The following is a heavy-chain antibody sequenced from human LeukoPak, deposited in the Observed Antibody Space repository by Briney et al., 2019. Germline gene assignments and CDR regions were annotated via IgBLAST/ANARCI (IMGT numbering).Heavy chain of an antibody. Sequence: PSETLSLTCTVYDGSFSNYYWSWIRQPPGKGLEWMGEINDGGSTNYNPSLMSRVTVSVDTSKNQFSLMMRSVTAADTAIYYCARFSRITRGDWGDAFDIWDQGTMVTVSS. J-gene: IGHJ3*02. V-gene: IGHV4-34*01. CDR3: ARFSRITRGDWGDAFDI. D-gene: IGHD2-21*02. CDR2: INDGGST. CDR1: DGSFSNYY.